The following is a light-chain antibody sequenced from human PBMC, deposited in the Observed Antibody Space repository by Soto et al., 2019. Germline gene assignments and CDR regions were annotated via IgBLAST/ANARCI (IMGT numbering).Light chain of an antibody. Sequence: EIVLTQSPGTLSLSPGERATLSCRASQSLASNYLAWYQKKPGHAPRLLIYTASTMATGIPGRFRCSGSGTDFTLTISRLEPEDFALYYCHHYEITLRSYTLGQGTKVEVK. CDR2: TAS. J-gene: IGKJ2*01. V-gene: IGKV3-20*01. CDR3: HHYEITLRSYT. CDR1: QSLASNY.